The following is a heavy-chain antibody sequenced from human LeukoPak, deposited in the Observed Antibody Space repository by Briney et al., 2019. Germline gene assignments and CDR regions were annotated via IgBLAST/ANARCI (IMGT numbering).Heavy chain of an antibody. CDR2: ISSSATTI. Sequence: GGSLRLSCVASGFIFSDHYMSWIRQAPGKGLEWVSYISSSATTINYINSVKGRFTISRDNAKNSLYLQMNNLRAEDTAVYYCARAPPSIAARPRHFDYWGQGTLVTVSS. V-gene: IGHV3-11*04. CDR3: ARAPPSIAARPRHFDY. CDR1: GFIFSDHY. D-gene: IGHD6-6*01. J-gene: IGHJ4*02.